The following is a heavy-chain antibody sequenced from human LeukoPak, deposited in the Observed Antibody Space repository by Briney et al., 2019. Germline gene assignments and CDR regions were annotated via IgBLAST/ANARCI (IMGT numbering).Heavy chain of an antibody. CDR3: ASLSRGYCSSTSCYSVDTYYYGMDV. CDR1: GFTFSSYA. J-gene: IGHJ6*02. D-gene: IGHD2-2*01. V-gene: IGHV3-23*01. CDR2: ISGSGGST. Sequence: GGSLRLSCAASGFTFSSYAMSWVRQAPGKGLEWVSAISGSGGSTYYADSVKGRFTISRDNAKNSLYLQMNSLRAEDTAVYYCASLSRGYCSSTSCYSVDTYYYGMDVWGQGTTVTVSS.